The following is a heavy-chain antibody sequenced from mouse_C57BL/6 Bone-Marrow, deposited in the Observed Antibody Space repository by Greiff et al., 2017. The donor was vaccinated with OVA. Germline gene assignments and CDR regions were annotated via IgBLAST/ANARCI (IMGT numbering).Heavy chain of an antibody. J-gene: IGHJ2*01. CDR3: ARPGGNLDY. Sequence: QVQLQQSGAELARPGASVKLSCKASGYTFTSYGISWVKQRTGQGLEWIGEIYPRSGNTYYNEKFKGKATLTADKSSSTAYMELRSLTSEDSAVYFCARPGGNLDYWGQGTTLTVSS. D-gene: IGHD2-1*01. CDR1: GYTFTSYG. V-gene: IGHV1-81*01. CDR2: IYPRSGNT.